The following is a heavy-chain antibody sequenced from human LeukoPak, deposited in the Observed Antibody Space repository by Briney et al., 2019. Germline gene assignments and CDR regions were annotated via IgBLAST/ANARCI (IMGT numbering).Heavy chain of an antibody. CDR3: AKGRVRGVISGRKYGMDV. CDR2: ISDDGSNK. D-gene: IGHD3-10*01. V-gene: IGHV3-30-3*01. Sequence: GGSLRLSCAASGFTFSSYAMHWVRQAPGKGLEWVAVISDDGSNKYYADSVKGRFTISRDNSKNTLYLQMNSLRAEDTAVYYCAKGRVRGVISGRKYGMDVWGKGTTVTVSS. J-gene: IGHJ6*04. CDR1: GFTFSSYA.